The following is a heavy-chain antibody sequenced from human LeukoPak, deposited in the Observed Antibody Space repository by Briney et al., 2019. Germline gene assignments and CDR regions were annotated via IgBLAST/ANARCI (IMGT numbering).Heavy chain of an antibody. J-gene: IGHJ4*02. CDR2: IRSSGSTK. CDR3: ARVVDGRGYFVY. Sequence: GGSLRLSCAASGFTFSNYSMRWIRQAPGEGLEWVSYIRSSGSTKYYADSVKDRFTISRDNAKNTLYLQMNSLRAEGAAGYYCARVVDGRGYFVYRGQGTLVTVSS. D-gene: IGHD3-22*01. CDR1: GFTFSNYS. V-gene: IGHV3-11*01.